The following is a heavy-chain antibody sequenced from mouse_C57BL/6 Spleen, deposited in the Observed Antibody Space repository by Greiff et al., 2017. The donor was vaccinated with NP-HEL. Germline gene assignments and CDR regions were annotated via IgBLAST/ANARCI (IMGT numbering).Heavy chain of an antibody. D-gene: IGHD3-2*01. J-gene: IGHJ3*01. CDR1: GFTFSSYG. CDR3: ARRETGWFAY. Sequence: DVKLVESGGDLVKPGGSLKLSCAASGFTFSSYGMSWVRQTPDKRLEWVATISSGGSYTYYPDSVKGRFTISRDNAKNTLYLQMSSLKSEDTAMYYCARRETGWFAYWGQGTLVTVSA. V-gene: IGHV5-6*02. CDR2: ISSGGSYT.